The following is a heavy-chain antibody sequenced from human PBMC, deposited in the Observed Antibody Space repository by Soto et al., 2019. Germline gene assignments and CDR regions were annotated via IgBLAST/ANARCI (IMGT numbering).Heavy chain of an antibody. CDR1: GGSISSYY. J-gene: IGHJ4*02. V-gene: IGHV4-4*07. CDR2: IYTSGSA. D-gene: IGHD5-12*01. Sequence: PSETLSLTCTVSGGSISSYYWSWIRQPAGKGLEWIGRIYTSGSANYNPSLKSRVTISVDTSKNQFSLKLSSVTAADTAVYYCARNQMATIPDYWGQGTLVTVSS. CDR3: ARNQMATIPDY.